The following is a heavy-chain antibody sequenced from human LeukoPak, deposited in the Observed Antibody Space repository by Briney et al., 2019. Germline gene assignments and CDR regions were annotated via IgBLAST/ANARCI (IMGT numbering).Heavy chain of an antibody. CDR2: INSDGSSI. CDR3: ARAPGYSYGYR. V-gene: IGHV3-74*01. Sequence: GGSLRLSCAASGFTFSSHWMHWVRQAPGKGLVWVSRINSDGSSISYADSVKGRFTISRDNAKNTLYLQMNSLRAEDTAVYYCARAPGYSYGYRWGQGTLVTVSS. D-gene: IGHD5-18*01. CDR1: GFTFSSHW. J-gene: IGHJ4*02.